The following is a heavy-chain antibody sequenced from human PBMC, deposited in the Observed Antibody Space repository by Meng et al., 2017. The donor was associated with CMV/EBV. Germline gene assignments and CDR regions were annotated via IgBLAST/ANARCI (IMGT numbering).Heavy chain of an antibody. CDR3: ARVNIVVVPAAIDGSSFSYDGMDV. CDR2: ISSSGSYI. CDR1: GFIFSSYS. V-gene: IGHV3-21*01. D-gene: IGHD2-2*01. Sequence: GGPLRLSFAASGFIFSSYSMNWVRQAPGKGLEWVSSISSSGSYIYYAESVKGRFTNSRDNAKNTLYLQMNSLRAEDTAVYYWARVNIVVVPAAIDGSSFSYDGMDVWGQGTTVTVSS. J-gene: IGHJ6*02.